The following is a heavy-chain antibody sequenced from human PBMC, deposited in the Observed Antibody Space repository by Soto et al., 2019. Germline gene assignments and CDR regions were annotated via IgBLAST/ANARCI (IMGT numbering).Heavy chain of an antibody. J-gene: IGHJ1*01. D-gene: IGHD1-26*01. CDR1: GFSFDDYT. V-gene: IGHV3-43*01. Sequence: EVQLVESGGVVVQPGGSLRLTCAASGFSFDDYTMHWVRQLPGKGLEWVSLISPDGGSTFYADSVKGRFTVSRDNSGNSLHLHMNSLTTEDTALYYCAKGARWELLPFFQHGGQGTLVTLSS. CDR2: ISPDGGST. CDR3: AKGARWELLPFFQH.